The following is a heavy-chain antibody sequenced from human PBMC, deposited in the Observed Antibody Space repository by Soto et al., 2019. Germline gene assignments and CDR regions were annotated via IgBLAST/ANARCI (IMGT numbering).Heavy chain of an antibody. J-gene: IGHJ4*02. Sequence: QVHLVQSGAEVKKPGASVKVSCKGSGYAFTTYGITWVRQAPGQGLEWMGWISAHNGNTNYAQKLQGRVTVTRDTSTGTAYMELRRLRSDDTAVYYWARVRYGDYWGQGALVTVSS. V-gene: IGHV1-18*01. CDR1: GYAFTTYG. CDR3: ARVRYGDY. D-gene: IGHD1-1*01. CDR2: ISAHNGNT.